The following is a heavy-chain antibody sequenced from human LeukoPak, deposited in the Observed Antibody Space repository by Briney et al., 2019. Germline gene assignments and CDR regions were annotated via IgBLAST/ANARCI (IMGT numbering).Heavy chain of an antibody. V-gene: IGHV3-30*02. J-gene: IGHJ5*02. D-gene: IGHD3-10*01. Sequence: IRYDGSNKYYADSVKGRFTISRDNSKNTLYLQMNSLRAEDTAVYYCAKLYYGSGNPGNVPYNWFDPWGQGTLVTVSS. CDR3: AKLYYGSGNPGNVPYNWFDP. CDR2: IRYDGSNK.